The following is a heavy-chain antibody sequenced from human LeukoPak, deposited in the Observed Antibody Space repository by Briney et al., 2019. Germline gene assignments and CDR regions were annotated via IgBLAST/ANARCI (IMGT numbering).Heavy chain of an antibody. Sequence: SVKVSCKASGGTFISYAISWVRQAPGQGLEWMGGIIPIFGTANYAQKFQGRVTITADESTSTAYMELSSLRSEDTAVYYCASRGDSSGYYPQSEWFDPWGQGTLVTVSS. CDR2: IIPIFGTA. V-gene: IGHV1-69*13. CDR1: GGTFISYA. J-gene: IGHJ5*02. D-gene: IGHD3-22*01. CDR3: ASRGDSSGYYPQSEWFDP.